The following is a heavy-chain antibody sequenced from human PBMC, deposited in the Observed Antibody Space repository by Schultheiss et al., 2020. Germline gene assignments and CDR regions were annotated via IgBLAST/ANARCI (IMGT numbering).Heavy chain of an antibody. V-gene: IGHV4-30-4*01. CDR2: IYYSGSA. Sequence: SETLSLTCTVSGGSISSGDYYWSWIRQPPGKGLEWIGYIYYSGSAYYNSSLKSRVTMSLDTSKNQFSLKLSSVTAADTAVYYCARGVAYSSSWGYYYYGMDVWGQGTTVTVSS. D-gene: IGHD6-13*01. CDR1: GGSISSGDYY. CDR3: ARGVAYSSSWGYYYYGMDV. J-gene: IGHJ6*02.